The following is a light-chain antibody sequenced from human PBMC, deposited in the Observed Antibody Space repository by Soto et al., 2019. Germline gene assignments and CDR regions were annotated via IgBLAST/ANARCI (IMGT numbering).Light chain of an antibody. CDR2: DVS. J-gene: IGLJ1*01. CDR3: SSYTNINTIVFYV. V-gene: IGLV2-14*03. CDR1: SSDVGLYNY. Sequence: QSALTQPASVSGSPGQSITISCTGTSSDVGLYNYVSWYQQHPGKAPKLLIYDVSSRPSGISNRFSGSKSGNTASLTISGLQAGDEDEYYCSSYTNINTIVFYVFGTGTKLTVL.